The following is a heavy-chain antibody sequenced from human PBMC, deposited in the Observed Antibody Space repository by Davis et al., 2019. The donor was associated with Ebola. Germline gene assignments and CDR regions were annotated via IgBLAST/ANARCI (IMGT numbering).Heavy chain of an antibody. Sequence: SETLSLTCAVYGGSFSGYYWSWIRQPPGKGLEWIGEINHSGSTNYNPSLKSRVTISVDTSKNQFSLKLSSVTAADTAVYYCAREGGYYGSGSYYYYGMDVWGQGTTVTVSS. CDR1: GGSFSGYY. J-gene: IGHJ6*02. D-gene: IGHD3-10*01. CDR2: INHSGST. CDR3: AREGGYYGSGSYYYYGMDV. V-gene: IGHV4-34*01.